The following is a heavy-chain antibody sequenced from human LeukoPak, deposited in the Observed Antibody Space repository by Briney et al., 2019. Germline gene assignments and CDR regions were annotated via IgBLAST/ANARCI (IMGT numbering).Heavy chain of an antibody. J-gene: IGHJ4*02. CDR2: IIPILGIA. Sequence: SVNVSCKASGGTFSSYAISWVRQAPGQGLEWMGRIIPILGIANYAQKFQGRVTITADKSTSTAYMELSSLRSEDTAVYYCARSGVVVTAIPFDYWGQGTLVTVSS. CDR3: ARSGVVVTAIPFDY. D-gene: IGHD2-21*02. V-gene: IGHV1-69*04. CDR1: GGTFSSYA.